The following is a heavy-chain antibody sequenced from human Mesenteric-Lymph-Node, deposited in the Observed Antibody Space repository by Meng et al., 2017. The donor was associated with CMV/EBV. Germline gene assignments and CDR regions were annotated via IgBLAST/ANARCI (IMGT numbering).Heavy chain of an antibody. CDR2: VSYTGT. CDR3: VRDRQYDDLIGHYRYFSS. V-gene: IGHV4-61*01. J-gene: IGHJ5*02. CDR1: GFSLSNARMG. Sequence: SGPTLVKPTETLTLTCTVSGFSLSNARMGVSWIRQPPGKALEWIAYVSYTGTNTNPSLESRVAVSKDTSKNQFSLKLTSVTAADTAIYYCVRDRQYDDLIGHYRYFSSWGQGALVTVSS. D-gene: IGHD4-11*01.